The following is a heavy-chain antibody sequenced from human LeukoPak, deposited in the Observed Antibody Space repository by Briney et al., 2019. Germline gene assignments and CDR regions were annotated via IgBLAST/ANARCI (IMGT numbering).Heavy chain of an antibody. Sequence: SETLSLTCTVSGGSLSSYYWSWIRQRPGKGLEWIGYIYSRGLTRGSTNYNPSLKGRVTISVDTSKNQFSLKLRSVTAADTAVYYCARDQEYSGSYYRYFDFWGQGALVTVSS. CDR2: IYSRGLTRGST. V-gene: IGHV4-59*01. CDR1: GGSLSSYY. D-gene: IGHD1-26*01. J-gene: IGHJ4*02. CDR3: ARDQEYSGSYYRYFDF.